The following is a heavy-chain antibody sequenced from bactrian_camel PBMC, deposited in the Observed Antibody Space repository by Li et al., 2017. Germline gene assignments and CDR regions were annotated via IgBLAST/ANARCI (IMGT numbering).Heavy chain of an antibody. V-gene: IGHV3S1*01. CDR2: INSGGSTP. CDR3: ARGEGVVLRAFGY. CDR1: GFTFSSVA. J-gene: IGHJ6*01. D-gene: IGHD2*01. Sequence: VQLVESGGGLVQPGGSLRLSCAASGFTFSSVAMHRVRQAPGKGLEWVSSINSGGSTPYYADSVKGRFTISRDNAGNTLYLQLNSLKTEDTAMYYCARGEGVVLRAFGYWGQGTQVTVS.